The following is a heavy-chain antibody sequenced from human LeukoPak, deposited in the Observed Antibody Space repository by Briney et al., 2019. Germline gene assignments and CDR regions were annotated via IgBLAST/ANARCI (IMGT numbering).Heavy chain of an antibody. CDR2: ISSAGTT. V-gene: IGHV3-66*01. CDR3: ARDLEAANTYYFDY. J-gene: IGHJ4*02. D-gene: IGHD6-13*01. Sequence: GRSLRLSCAAPGFTVSSSYMSWVRQAPGKGLEWASIISSAGTTYYADSVKGRFTISRDNSKNTVYLQVNGLRDEDTAVYYCARDLEAANTYYFDYWGQGTMVTVSS. CDR1: GFTVSSSY.